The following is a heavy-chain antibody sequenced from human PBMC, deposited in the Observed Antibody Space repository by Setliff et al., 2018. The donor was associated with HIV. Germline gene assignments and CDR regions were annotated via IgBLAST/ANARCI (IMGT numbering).Heavy chain of an antibody. D-gene: IGHD2-15*01. V-gene: IGHV4-39*07. Sequence: PSETLSLTCTVSGGSMTSSNYYWGWIRQSPGRGLEWIESISSSGSTTYHPSLRSRVTVSAATSKNQFSLKLTSVTAADTAVYFCARVGGKGYSNFLDSWGQGLLVTVSS. CDR1: GGSMTSSNYY. CDR2: ISSSGST. J-gene: IGHJ4*02. CDR3: ARVGGKGYSNFLDS.